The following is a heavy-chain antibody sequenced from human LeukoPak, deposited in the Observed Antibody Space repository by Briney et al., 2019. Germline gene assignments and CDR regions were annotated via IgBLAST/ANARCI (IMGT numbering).Heavy chain of an antibody. CDR1: GFTFSSYG. CDR3: AKDGVGSSWYGNDY. Sequence: PGGSLRLSCAASGFTFSSYGMHWVRQAPGKGLEWVAFIRYDGSNKYYADSVKGRFTISRDNSKNTLYLQMNSLRAEDTAVYYCAKDGVGSSWYGNDYWGQGTLVTVSS. D-gene: IGHD6-13*01. V-gene: IGHV3-30*02. J-gene: IGHJ4*02. CDR2: IRYDGSNK.